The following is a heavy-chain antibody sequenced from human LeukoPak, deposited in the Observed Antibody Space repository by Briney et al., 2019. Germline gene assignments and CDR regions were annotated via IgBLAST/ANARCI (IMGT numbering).Heavy chain of an antibody. D-gene: IGHD3-10*01. CDR2: ISAYNGNT. V-gene: IGHV1-18*01. J-gene: IGHJ6*02. CDR1: GYTFTSYG. CDR3: ARMVLITMVRGVIISPDYYYYGMDV. Sequence: ASAKVSCKASGYTFTSYGISWVRQAPGQGLEWMGWISAYNGNTNYAQKLQGRVTMTTDTSTSTAYMELRSLRSDDTAVYYCARMVLITMVRGVIISPDYYYYGMDVWGQGTTVTVSS.